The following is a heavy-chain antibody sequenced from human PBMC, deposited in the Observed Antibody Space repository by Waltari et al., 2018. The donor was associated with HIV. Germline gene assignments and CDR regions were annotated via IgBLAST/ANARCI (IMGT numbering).Heavy chain of an antibody. CDR2: INTRGDST. CDR3: AKDRQGSNWDSWYFDL. Sequence: EVQLLESGGGLVQPGGSLRLSCAASGFTFNNYVMSWVRQAPGKGLEWVSNINTRGDSTYYADSVKGRFTISRDNTKNTLYLQMNSLRVEDTAIYYCAKDRQGSNWDSWYFDLWGRGTLVTVSS. V-gene: IGHV3-23*01. J-gene: IGHJ2*01. CDR1: GFTFNNYV. D-gene: IGHD6-13*01.